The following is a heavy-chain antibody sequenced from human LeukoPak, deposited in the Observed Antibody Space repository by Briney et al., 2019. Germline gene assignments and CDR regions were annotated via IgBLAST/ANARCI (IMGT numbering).Heavy chain of an antibody. CDR2: IFNSGTST. CDR3: AKDMYGDFGGVDY. D-gene: IGHD4-17*01. Sequence: SGGSLRLSCAASGFTFSTYAMTLVRQAPGKGLEWVSVIFNSGTSTYYADSVKGRFTISRDNSKNTLHLQMSSLRAEDTAVYYCAKDMYGDFGGVDYWGQGTLVTVSS. V-gene: IGHV3-23*01. J-gene: IGHJ4*02. CDR1: GFTFSTYA.